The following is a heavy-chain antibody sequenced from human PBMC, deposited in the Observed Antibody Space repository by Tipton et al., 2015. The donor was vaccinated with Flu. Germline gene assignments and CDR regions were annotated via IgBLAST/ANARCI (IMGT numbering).Heavy chain of an antibody. CDR1: GGSISSGGYY. D-gene: IGHD2-8*01. Sequence: TLSLTCTVSGGSISSGGYYWSWIRQHPGKGLEWIGYILYSGSTYYNPSLKSRVIMSDDTSKNQFSLKLSTVTAADQAVYYYASVDGYCTNGVCYSRWYFDLWGGGTLVTVSS. V-gene: IGHV4-31*03. J-gene: IGHJ2*01. CDR3: ASVDGYCTNGVCYSRWYFDL. CDR2: ILYSGST.